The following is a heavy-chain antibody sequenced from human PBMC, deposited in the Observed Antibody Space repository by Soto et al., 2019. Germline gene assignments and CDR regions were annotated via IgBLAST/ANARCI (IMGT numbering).Heavy chain of an antibody. J-gene: IGHJ3*02. D-gene: IGHD3-9*01. CDR2: FDPEDGET. CDR1: GYTLTGLS. V-gene: IGHV1-24*01. Sequence: ASVKASCKVSGYTLTGLSMHWVRQAPGKGLEWMEGFDPEDGETIYAQKFQGRVTMTEDTSTDTAYMELSSLRSEDTAVYYCATPRQYYDILTGYYSASGAFDIWGLGTMVTVSS. CDR3: ATPRQYYDILTGYYSASGAFDI.